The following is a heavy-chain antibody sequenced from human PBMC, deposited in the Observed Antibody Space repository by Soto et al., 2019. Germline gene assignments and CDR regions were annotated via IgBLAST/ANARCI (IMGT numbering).Heavy chain of an antibody. J-gene: IGHJ3*02. Sequence: ASVKVSCKASGYTLTSYGISWVRQAPGQGLEWMGWISAYNGNTNYAQKLQGRVTMTTDTSTSTAYMELRSLRSDDTAVYYCARSVYYDSSGYYYVVNAFDIWGQGTMVTVSS. CDR3: ARSVYYDSSGYYYVVNAFDI. D-gene: IGHD3-22*01. V-gene: IGHV1-18*04. CDR1: GYTLTSYG. CDR2: ISAYNGNT.